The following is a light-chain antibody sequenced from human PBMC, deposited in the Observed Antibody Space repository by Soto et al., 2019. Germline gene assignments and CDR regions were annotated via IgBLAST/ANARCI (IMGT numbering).Light chain of an antibody. CDR3: SSYTRTSTYV. J-gene: IGLJ1*01. CDR1: SSDVGAYNY. V-gene: IGLV2-14*01. Sequence: QSVLTQPASVSGSPGRSITISCTGTSSDVGAYNYVSWYQQHPGKAPSLMIYDVTNRPSGVSNRFSGSKSGNTASLTISGLQAEDEADYYCSSYTRTSTYVFGAGTKVTVL. CDR2: DVT.